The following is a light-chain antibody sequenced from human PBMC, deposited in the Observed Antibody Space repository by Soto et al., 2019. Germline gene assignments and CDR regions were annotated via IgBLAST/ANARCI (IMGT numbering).Light chain of an antibody. Sequence: DIQMTQSPSTLSASVGDRVTITCRASQSISSWLAWYQQKPGKAPKLLIYKASSLESGVPSRFRGSGSETEFTLTISSLQPDDFATYYCQQYNSYPLTFGGGTKVEIK. V-gene: IGKV1-5*03. CDR3: QQYNSYPLT. J-gene: IGKJ4*01. CDR2: KAS. CDR1: QSISSW.